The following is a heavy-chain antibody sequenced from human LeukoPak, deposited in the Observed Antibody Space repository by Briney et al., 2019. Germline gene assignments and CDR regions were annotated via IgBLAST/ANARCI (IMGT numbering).Heavy chain of an antibody. CDR2: IYTSGST. CDR3: ARDREFLDY. J-gene: IGHJ4*02. Sequence: SETLSLTCIVSGGSISSYYCSRIRQPAGKGLEWIGRIYTSGSTNDNPSLNSRITMSVDTSKNQFSLKLSYVTAADTAVYYCARDREFLDYWGQGTLVTVSS. V-gene: IGHV4-4*07. CDR1: GGSISSYY. D-gene: IGHD3-10*01.